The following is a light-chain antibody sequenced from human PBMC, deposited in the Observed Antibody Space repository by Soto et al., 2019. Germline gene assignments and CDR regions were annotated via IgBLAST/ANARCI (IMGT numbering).Light chain of an antibody. Sequence: EIVLTQSPGTLSVSPGERATLSCRSSQTIRNNLAWYQQKPGQAPRLLIYVASTRATDIPARFSGSGSGTDFTLTISGLQSEDFEFYYCQQYNSWPLTFGGGTKVDI. CDR2: VAS. V-gene: IGKV3-15*01. CDR3: QQYNSWPLT. CDR1: QTIRNN. J-gene: IGKJ4*01.